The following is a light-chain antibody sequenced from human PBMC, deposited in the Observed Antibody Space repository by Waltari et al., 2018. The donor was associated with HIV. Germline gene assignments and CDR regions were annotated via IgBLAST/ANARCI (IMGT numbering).Light chain of an antibody. CDR1: ALPKQY. Sequence: SYELTQPPSVSVSPGQTARLTCSGDALPKQYAYWYQQKPGQAPVLVIYKDSGRPSGIPERFSGSSSGTTVTLTISGVQAEDEADYYCQSADSSGTLVFGGGTKLTVL. CDR3: QSADSSGTLV. CDR2: KDS. J-gene: IGLJ2*01. V-gene: IGLV3-25*03.